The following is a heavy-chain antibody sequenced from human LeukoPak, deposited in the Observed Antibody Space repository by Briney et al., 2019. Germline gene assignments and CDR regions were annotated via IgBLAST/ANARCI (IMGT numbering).Heavy chain of an antibody. D-gene: IGHD6-13*01. CDR2: ISSSSSYI. CDR3: AREDGSNWSEFDY. V-gene: IGHV3-21*01. CDR1: GFTFSSYS. Sequence: GGSLRLSCAASGFTFSSYSMNWVRQAPGKGLEWVSSISSSSSYIYYADSVKGRFTISRDNAKNSLYLQMNSLRAEDTAVYYCAREDGSNWSEFDYWGQGTLVTVSS. J-gene: IGHJ4*02.